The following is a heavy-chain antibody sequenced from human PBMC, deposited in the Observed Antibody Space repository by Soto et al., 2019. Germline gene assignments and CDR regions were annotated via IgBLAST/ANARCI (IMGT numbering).Heavy chain of an antibody. V-gene: IGHV4-31*03. Sequence: LSLTCTVSGGSISSGGYYWSWIRQHPGKGLEWIGYIYYSGSTYYNPSLKSRVTISVDTSKNQFSLKLSSVTAADTAVYYCARDRGHRYGMDVWGQGTTVTVSS. D-gene: IGHD3-10*01. CDR1: GGSISSGGYY. J-gene: IGHJ6*02. CDR2: IYYSGST. CDR3: ARDRGHRYGMDV.